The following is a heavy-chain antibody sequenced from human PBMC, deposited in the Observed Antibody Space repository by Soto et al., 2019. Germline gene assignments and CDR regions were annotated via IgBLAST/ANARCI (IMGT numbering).Heavy chain of an antibody. V-gene: IGHV4-59*08. Sequence: SETLSLTCTVSGGSISSYYWSWIRQPPGKGLEWIGYIYYSGSTNYNPSLKSRVTISVDTSKNQFSLKLSSVTAADTAVYYCARHGSYYYYMDVWGKGTTVTVPS. CDR1: GGSISSYY. D-gene: IGHD1-1*01. J-gene: IGHJ6*03. CDR3: ARHGSYYYYMDV. CDR2: IYYSGST.